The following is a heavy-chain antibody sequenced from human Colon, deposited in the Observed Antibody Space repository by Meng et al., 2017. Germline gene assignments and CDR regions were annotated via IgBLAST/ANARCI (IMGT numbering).Heavy chain of an antibody. Sequence: QVQLQESGPGLVRPSETLSLICTVPGGSVSMSDYQWGWIRQPPGKGLEWIGYAGTNYNPSLKSRVTISVDTSKRQFSLKLTSVTAADTAVYYCARDHWGSLDYWGQGILVTVSS. V-gene: IGHV4-61*08. D-gene: IGHD7-27*01. CDR2: AGT. CDR1: GGSVSMSDYQ. J-gene: IGHJ4*02. CDR3: ARDHWGSLDY.